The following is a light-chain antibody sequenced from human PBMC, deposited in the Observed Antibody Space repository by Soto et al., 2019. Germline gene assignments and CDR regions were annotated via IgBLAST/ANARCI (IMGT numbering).Light chain of an antibody. V-gene: IGKV3-11*01. Sequence: EIVLTQSPATLSLSPGERATLSCRASQSVSSSLAWFQHKPGQAPRLLIYDASNRATGIPARFSGRGSGTDFTPPTSSLEAEDSAFYFCQQRSNWPRTFGQGPKLEI. CDR2: DAS. CDR1: QSVSSS. CDR3: QQRSNWPRT. J-gene: IGKJ2*01.